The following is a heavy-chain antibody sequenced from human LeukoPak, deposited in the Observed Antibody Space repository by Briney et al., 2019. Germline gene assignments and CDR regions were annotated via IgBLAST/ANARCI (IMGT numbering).Heavy chain of an antibody. D-gene: IGHD3-3*01. CDR2: IIPIFGTA. V-gene: IGHV1-69*13. CDR3: ARGRVVIRFCGMDV. CDR1: GYIFTNYG. Sequence: SVKVSCKASGYIFTNYGVNWVRQAPGQGLEWMGGIIPIFGTANYAQKFQGRVTITADESTSTAYMELSSLRSEDTAVYYCARGRVVIRFCGMDVWGQGTTVTVSS. J-gene: IGHJ6*02.